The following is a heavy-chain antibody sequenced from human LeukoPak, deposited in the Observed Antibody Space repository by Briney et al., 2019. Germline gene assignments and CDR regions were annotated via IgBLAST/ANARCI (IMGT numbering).Heavy chain of an antibody. D-gene: IGHD1-26*01. V-gene: IGHV4-39*07. Sequence: SETLSLTCTVSGGSISSGSDYWGWIRQPPGKGLEWIGSIYYSGSTNYNPSLKSRVTISVDTSKNQFSLKLSSVTAADTAVYYCARGSVGAIHNVRQFDIWGQGTMVTVSS. J-gene: IGHJ3*02. CDR1: GGSISSGSDY. CDR2: IYYSGST. CDR3: ARGSVGAIHNVRQFDI.